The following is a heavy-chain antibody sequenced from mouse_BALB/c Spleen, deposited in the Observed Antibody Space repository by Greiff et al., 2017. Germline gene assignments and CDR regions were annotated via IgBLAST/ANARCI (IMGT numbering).Heavy chain of an antibody. CDR1: GFNIKDTY. J-gene: IGHJ4*01. V-gene: IGHV14-3*02. CDR2: IDPANGNT. D-gene: IGHD3-1*01. CDR3: AIGARARYYYAMDY. Sequence: VQLQQSGAELVKPGASVKLSCTASGFNIKDTYMHWVKQRPEQGLEWIGRIDPANGNTKYDPKFQGKATITADTSSNTAYLQLSSLTSEDTAVYYCAIGARARYYYAMDYWGQGTSVTVSS.